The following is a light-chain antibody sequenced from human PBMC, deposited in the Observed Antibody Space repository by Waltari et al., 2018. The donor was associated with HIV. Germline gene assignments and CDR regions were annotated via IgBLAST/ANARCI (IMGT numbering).Light chain of an antibody. CDR3: QQFNTYPLT. CDR1: QGFGSS. J-gene: IGKJ4*01. Sequence: AIQLTQSPSSLSVSIGDRVTITCRASQGFGSSLAWHQQKPGNAPKLLIYDASSLKSGVPSRFSGSGSGTDFTLTISSLQPEDFAIYYCQQFNTYPLTFGGGTKVEIK. V-gene: IGKV1-13*02. CDR2: DAS.